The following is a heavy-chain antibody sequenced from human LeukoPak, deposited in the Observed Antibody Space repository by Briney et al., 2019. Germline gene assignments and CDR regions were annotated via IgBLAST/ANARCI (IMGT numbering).Heavy chain of an antibody. CDR2: INPSGGST. CDR3: ARGYCSSTSCYEGSWFDP. D-gene: IGHD2-2*01. Sequence: ASAKVSCKASGYTFTSYYMHWVRQAPGQGLEWMGIINPSGGSTSYAQKFQGRVTMTRDTSTSTVYMELSSLRSEDTAVYYCARGYCSSTSCYEGSWFDPWGQGTLVTVSS. V-gene: IGHV1-46*01. J-gene: IGHJ5*02. CDR1: GYTFTSYY.